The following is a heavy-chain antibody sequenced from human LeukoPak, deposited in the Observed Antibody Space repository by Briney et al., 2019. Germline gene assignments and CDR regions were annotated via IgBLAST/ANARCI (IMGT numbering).Heavy chain of an antibody. D-gene: IGHD3-10*01. CDR1: GYSISSGYY. CDR3: ARWPGTMVREKRTYYYMDV. J-gene: IGHJ6*03. CDR2: IYNSGST. Sequence: PSETLSLTCTVSGYSISSGYYWGWIRQAPGKGLEWIGSIYNSGSTYYNPSLKSRVTTSVDTSKNQFSLKLSSVTAADTAVYYCARWPGTMVREKRTYYYMDVWGKGTTVTVSS. V-gene: IGHV4-38-2*02.